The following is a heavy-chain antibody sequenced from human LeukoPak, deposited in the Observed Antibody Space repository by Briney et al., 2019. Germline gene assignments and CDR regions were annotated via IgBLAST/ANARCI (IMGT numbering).Heavy chain of an antibody. CDR1: GFAFSSYS. Sequence: GGSLRLSCAASGFAFSSYSMNWVRQAPGKGLEWVSSISSSSSYIYYADSVKGRFTISRDNAKNSLYLQMYSLRAEDTAVYYCARALTLYSYGQGYWGQGTLVTVSS. V-gene: IGHV3-21*01. J-gene: IGHJ4*02. CDR2: ISSSSSYI. D-gene: IGHD5-18*01. CDR3: ARALTLYSYGQGY.